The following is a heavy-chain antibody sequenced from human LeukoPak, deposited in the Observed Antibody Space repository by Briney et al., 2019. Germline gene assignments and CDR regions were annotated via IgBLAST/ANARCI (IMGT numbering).Heavy chain of an antibody. J-gene: IGHJ6*03. D-gene: IGHD3-3*01. V-gene: IGHV3-74*01. Sequence: GGSLRLSCAASGFTFSSYWMHWVRQAPGKGLVWVSRINSDGSSTSYADSVKGRFTISRDNAKNTLYLQMNSLRAEDTAVYYCAKQVPGGYDFWSGFPLYYMDVWGKGTTVTVSS. CDR2: INSDGSST. CDR1: GFTFSSYW. CDR3: AKQVPGGYDFWSGFPLYYMDV.